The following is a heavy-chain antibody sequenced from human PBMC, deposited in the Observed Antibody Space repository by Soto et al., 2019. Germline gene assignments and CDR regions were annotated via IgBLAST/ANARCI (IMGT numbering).Heavy chain of an antibody. Sequence: QVQLVESGGGVVQPGRSLRLSCAASGFTFSSYGMHWVRQAPGKGLEWVAVMSYDGSNKYYADSVKGRFTISRDNSKNTLYLQMNSLRAEDKAVYYCAKVREIAAAGNPYYYYYGMDVWGPGTTVTVSS. J-gene: IGHJ6*02. D-gene: IGHD6-13*01. CDR2: MSYDGSNK. CDR1: GFTFSSYG. CDR3: AKVREIAAAGNPYYYYYGMDV. V-gene: IGHV3-30*18.